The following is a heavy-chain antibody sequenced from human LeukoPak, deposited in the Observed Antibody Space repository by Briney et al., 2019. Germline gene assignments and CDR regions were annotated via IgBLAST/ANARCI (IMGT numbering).Heavy chain of an antibody. Sequence: SETRSLTCAVSGGPISSGGYSWSWIRQPPGKGLEWIGYIYHSGSTYYNPSLKSRVTISVDRSKNQFSLKLSSVTAADTAVYYCARGQWLTHWGQGTLVTVSS. CDR1: GGPISSGGYS. CDR3: ARGQWLTH. D-gene: IGHD3-22*01. CDR2: IYHSGST. J-gene: IGHJ4*02. V-gene: IGHV4-30-2*01.